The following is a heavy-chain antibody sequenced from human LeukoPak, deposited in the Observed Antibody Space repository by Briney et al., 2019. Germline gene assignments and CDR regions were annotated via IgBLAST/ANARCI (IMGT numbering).Heavy chain of an antibody. J-gene: IGHJ6*04. Sequence: GASVKVSCKASGYTFSSYGISWVRQAPGQGLEWMGWISAYNGNTNYAQKLQGRVTMTTDTSTSTAYMELRSLRSDDTAAYYCGRDYYYYGMDVWGKGTTVTVSS. CDR2: ISAYNGNT. CDR1: GYTFSSYG. V-gene: IGHV1-18*04. CDR3: GRDYYYYGMDV.